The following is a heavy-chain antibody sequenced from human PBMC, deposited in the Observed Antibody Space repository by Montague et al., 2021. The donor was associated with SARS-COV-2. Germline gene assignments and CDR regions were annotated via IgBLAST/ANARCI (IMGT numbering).Heavy chain of an antibody. CDR3: VKGYDFPGSYFDY. CDR2: ISSKGSTI. V-gene: IGHV3-48*03. CDR1: GFSFSSYE. D-gene: IGHD5-12*01. Sequence: SLRLSYAASGFSFSSYEMNWVRQAPGKGLEWLSYISSKGSTIDYXXSLKGRFTISRDNAKNSLYLQMNSLRAEDSAVYYCVKGYDFPGSYFDYWGQGTLVPVSS. J-gene: IGHJ4*02.